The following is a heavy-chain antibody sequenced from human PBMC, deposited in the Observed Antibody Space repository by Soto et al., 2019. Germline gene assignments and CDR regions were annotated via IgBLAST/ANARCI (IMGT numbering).Heavy chain of an antibody. D-gene: IGHD5-12*01. J-gene: IGHJ6*03. CDR1: GFTFSSYA. CDR2: ISGSGGST. CDR3: AKDPYSGYDTPYYYYMDV. V-gene: IGHV3-23*01. Sequence: PGGSLRLSCAASGFTFSSYAMSWVRQAPGKGLEWVSAISGSGGSTYYADSVKGRFTISRDNSKNTLYLQMNSLRAEDTAVYYCAKDPYSGYDTPYYYYMDVWGKGTTVTVSS.